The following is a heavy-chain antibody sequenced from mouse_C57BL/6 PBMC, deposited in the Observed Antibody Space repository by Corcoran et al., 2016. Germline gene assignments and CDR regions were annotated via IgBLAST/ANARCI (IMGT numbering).Heavy chain of an antibody. V-gene: IGHV1-80*01. Sequence: QVQLQQSGAELVKPGASVKISCKASGYAFSSYWMNWVKQRPGKGLEWIGQIYPGDGDTNYNGKFKGKATLTADKSSSTAYMQLSSLTSEDSAVYFCARDSSGYYSDYWGQGTTLTVSS. D-gene: IGHD3-2*02. CDR3: ARDSSGYYSDY. CDR2: IYPGDGDT. J-gene: IGHJ2*01. CDR1: GYAFSSYW.